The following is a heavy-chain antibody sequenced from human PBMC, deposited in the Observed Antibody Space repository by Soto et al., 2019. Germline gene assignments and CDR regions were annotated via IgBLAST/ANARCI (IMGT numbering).Heavy chain of an antibody. V-gene: IGHV3-23*01. Sequence: GGSLRLSCAASGFTFSSYAMSWVRQAPGKGLEWVSAISGSGGSTYYADSVKGRFTISRDNSKNTLYLQMNSLRAEDTAVYYCAKDRSSGFEEPTVGDYWGQGTLVTVSS. CDR2: ISGSGGST. D-gene: IGHD6-19*01. CDR3: AKDRSSGFEEPTVGDY. J-gene: IGHJ4*02. CDR1: GFTFSSYA.